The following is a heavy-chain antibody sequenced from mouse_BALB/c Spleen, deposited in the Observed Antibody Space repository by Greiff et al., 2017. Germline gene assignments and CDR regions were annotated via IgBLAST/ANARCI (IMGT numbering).Heavy chain of an antibody. D-gene: IGHD2-4*01. V-gene: IGHV1-14*01. CDR3: ARFPRSTMISLDY. CDR2: INPYNDGT. J-gene: IGHJ2*01. CDR1: GYTFTSYV. Sequence: EVQVVESGPELVKPGASVKMSCKASGYTFTSYVMHWVKQKPGQGLEWIGYINPYNDGTKYNEKFKGKATLTSDKSSSTAYMELSSLTSEDSAVYYCARFPRSTMISLDYWGQGTTLTVSS.